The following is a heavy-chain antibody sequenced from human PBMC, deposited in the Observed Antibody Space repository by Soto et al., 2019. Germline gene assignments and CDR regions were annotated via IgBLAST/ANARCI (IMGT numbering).Heavy chain of an antibody. CDR1: GYTFTSYG. J-gene: IGHJ4*02. Sequence: GASVKVSCKASGYTFTSYGISWVRQAPGQGLEWMGWISAYNGNTNYAQKLQGRVTMTTDTSTSTAYMELRSLRSDDTAVYYCARGDPYDSSGYTADYWGQGTLVTVSS. CDR3: ARGDPYDSSGYTADY. D-gene: IGHD3-22*01. V-gene: IGHV1-18*04. CDR2: ISAYNGNT.